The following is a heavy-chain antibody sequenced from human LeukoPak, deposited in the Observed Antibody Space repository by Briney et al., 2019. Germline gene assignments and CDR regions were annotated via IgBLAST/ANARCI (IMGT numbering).Heavy chain of an antibody. V-gene: IGHV3-48*04. CDR2: ISSSSSTI. J-gene: IGHJ4*02. CDR3: AQGDDYSNLYFDY. Sequence: GGSLRLSCAASGFTFSSYSMNWVRQAPGKGLEWVSYISSSSSTIYYADSVKGRFTISRDNAKNSLYLQMNSLRAEDTAVYYCAQGDDYSNLYFDYWGQGTLVTVSS. D-gene: IGHD4-4*01. CDR1: GFTFSSYS.